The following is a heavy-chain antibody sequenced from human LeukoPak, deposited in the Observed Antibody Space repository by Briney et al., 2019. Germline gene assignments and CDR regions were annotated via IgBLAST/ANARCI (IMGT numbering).Heavy chain of an antibody. CDR3: ARGGYSYGFDY. V-gene: IGHV4-59*01. CDR2: IYYSGST. J-gene: IGHJ4*02. CDR1: GGSISSYY. D-gene: IGHD5-18*01. Sequence: SETLSLTCTVSGGSISSYYWSWIRQPPGKGLEWIGYIYYSGSTNYNPSLKSRVTISVDTSKNQFSLKLSSVTAADTAVYYCARGGYSYGFDYWGQGTLVTVAS.